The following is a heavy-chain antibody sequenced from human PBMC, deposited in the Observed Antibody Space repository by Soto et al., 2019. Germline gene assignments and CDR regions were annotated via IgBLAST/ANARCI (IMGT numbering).Heavy chain of an antibody. Sequence: EVQLLESGGGLVQPGGSLRLSCAASGFTLSSYAMSWVRQAPGKGLEWVSSISGSAGSTYYADSVKGRFTISRDNSKNTLYVHMNTRRAEDTAVYYCAKGPGDYVWHYFDYWGQGTLVTVSS. CDR3: AKGPGDYVWHYFDY. CDR2: ISGSAGST. V-gene: IGHV3-23*01. CDR1: GFTLSSYA. J-gene: IGHJ4*02. D-gene: IGHD3-16*01.